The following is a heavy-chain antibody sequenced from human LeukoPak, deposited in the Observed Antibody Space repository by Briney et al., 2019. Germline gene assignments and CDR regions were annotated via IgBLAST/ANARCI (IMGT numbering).Heavy chain of an antibody. Sequence: SETLSLTCAVSGGSISSSNWWSWVRQSPGKGLEWIGEIYHSGTTNYNPSLKSRVTISVDKSKNQFSLKLSSVTAADTAVYYCARGDATMIRGGAESNYYMDVWAKGTTVTVSS. J-gene: IGHJ6*03. V-gene: IGHV4-4*02. D-gene: IGHD3-10*01. CDR3: ARGDATMIRGGAESNYYMDV. CDR1: GGSISSSNW. CDR2: IYHSGTT.